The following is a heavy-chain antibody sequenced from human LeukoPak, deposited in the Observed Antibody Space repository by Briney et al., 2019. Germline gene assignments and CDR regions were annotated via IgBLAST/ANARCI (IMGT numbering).Heavy chain of an antibody. D-gene: IGHD3-10*01. Sequence: GGSLRLSCAASGFIVSSNYAMSWVRQAPGKGLEWVSAISGSGSNTYYADSVKGRFTISRDHSKNTLYLQMNSLRAEDTAEYYCARGLYRSGTYPGHYFDYWGQGTLVTVSS. CDR2: ISGSGSNT. V-gene: IGHV3-23*01. J-gene: IGHJ4*02. CDR3: ARGLYRSGTYPGHYFDY. CDR1: GFIVSSNYA.